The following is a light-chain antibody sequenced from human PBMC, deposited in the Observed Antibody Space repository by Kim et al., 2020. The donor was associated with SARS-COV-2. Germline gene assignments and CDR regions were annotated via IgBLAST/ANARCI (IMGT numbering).Light chain of an antibody. Sequence: DIRMTQSPSSLSASVGDRVTITCQASQGMSDYLNWYQQRPGKAPKLLIYDASRLQIGVPSRFSGSGSGRRFTFTISNLQPEDFATYYCQQYSDLITFGGGTKVDIK. CDR3: QQYSDLIT. CDR1: QGMSDY. CDR2: DAS. J-gene: IGKJ4*01. V-gene: IGKV1-33*01.